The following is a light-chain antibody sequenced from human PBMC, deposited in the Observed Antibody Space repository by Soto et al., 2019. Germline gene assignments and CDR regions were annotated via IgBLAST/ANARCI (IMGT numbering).Light chain of an antibody. CDR1: QSVPNNY. CDR3: QQRSNWWT. CDR2: DTS. Sequence: PPFSQRERATLSFRASQSVPNNYLAWYQQKPGQAPRLLIYDTSNRATGIPARFSGSGSGTDFTLTISSLEPADFAVYYCQQRSNWWTFGQGTKVDIK. J-gene: IGKJ1*01. V-gene: IGKV3-11*01.